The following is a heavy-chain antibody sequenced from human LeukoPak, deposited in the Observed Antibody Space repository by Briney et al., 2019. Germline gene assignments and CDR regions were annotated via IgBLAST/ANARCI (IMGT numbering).Heavy chain of an antibody. Sequence: PGGSLRLSCAAPGFTFSSYAMHWVRQAPAKGLEWVAVISYDGSNKYYADSVKGRFTISRDNSKNPLYLQMNSLRAEDTAVYYCARIAVAGPDFDYWGQGTLVTVSS. CDR1: GFTFSSYA. V-gene: IGHV3-30*04. J-gene: IGHJ4*02. CDR3: ARIAVAGPDFDY. CDR2: ISYDGSNK. D-gene: IGHD6-19*01.